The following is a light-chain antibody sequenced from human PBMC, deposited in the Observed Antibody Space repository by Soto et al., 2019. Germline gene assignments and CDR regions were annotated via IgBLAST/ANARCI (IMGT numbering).Light chain of an antibody. J-gene: IGLJ1*01. CDR3: SSYTDSSPFV. CDR1: SSDVGGYNY. V-gene: IGLV2-14*01. CDR2: DVS. Sequence: QSVLTQPASVSGSAGQSITISCTGTSSDVGGYNYVSWYQQHPGKAPKLMIYDVSNWPSGVSNRFSGSKSGHTASLTISGLQAEDEADYYCSSYTDSSPFVFGTGTKVTVL.